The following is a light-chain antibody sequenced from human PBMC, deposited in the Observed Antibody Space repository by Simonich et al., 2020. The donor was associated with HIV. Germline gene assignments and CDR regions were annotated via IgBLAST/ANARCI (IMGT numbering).Light chain of an antibody. CDR1: QSLLYSSNNTND. CDR3: QQYYSIPYT. CDR2: WAS. J-gene: IGKJ2*01. V-gene: IGKV4-1*01. Sequence: DIVMTQSPDSLAVSLGERATINCKSSQSLLYSSNNTNDLAWYQQKPGPPPKLLIYWASTRESGVPDRFSGSGSGTVFTLTISSLQAEDVAVYYCQQYYSIPYTFGQGTKLEIK.